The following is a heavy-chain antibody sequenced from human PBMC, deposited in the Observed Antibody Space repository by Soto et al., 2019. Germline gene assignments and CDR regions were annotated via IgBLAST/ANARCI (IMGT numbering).Heavy chain of an antibody. D-gene: IGHD3-10*01. CDR2: INPSGGST. CDR1: GYTFTSYY. V-gene: IGHV1-46*03. Sequence: AASVKVSCKASGYTFTSYYMHWVRQAPGQGLEWMGIINPSGGSTSYAQKFQGRVTMTRDTSTSTVYMELSSLRSEDTAVYYCAIWFGEYQGFDYWGQGTLVTVSS. J-gene: IGHJ4*02. CDR3: AIWFGEYQGFDY.